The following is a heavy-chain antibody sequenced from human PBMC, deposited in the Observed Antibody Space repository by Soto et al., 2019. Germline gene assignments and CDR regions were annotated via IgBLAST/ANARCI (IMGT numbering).Heavy chain of an antibody. CDR2: ISAYNGNT. V-gene: IGHV1-18*01. D-gene: IGHD3-9*01. CDR1: GYTFTSYG. CDR3: ARGEYDILTGYIYYYYGMDV. J-gene: IGHJ6*02. Sequence: ASVNVSGKASGYTFTSYGISWVRQAPGQGLEWMGWISAYNGNTNYAQKLQGRVTMTTDTSTSTAYMELRSLRSDDTAVYYCARGEYDILTGYIYYYYGMDVWGQGTTFTLSS.